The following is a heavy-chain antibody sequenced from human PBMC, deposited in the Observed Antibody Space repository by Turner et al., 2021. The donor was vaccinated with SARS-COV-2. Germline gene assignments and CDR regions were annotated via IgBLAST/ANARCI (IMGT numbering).Heavy chain of an antibody. CDR2: IWYDGSNK. CDR1: GFTFSSYG. D-gene: IGHD5-12*01. J-gene: IGHJ4*02. CDR3: ARDGGYSGHAYFDY. V-gene: IGHV3-33*01. Sequence: QVQLVESGGGVVQPGRSLRLSCAASGFTFSSYGMHWVRQAPGKGLEWVAVIWYDGSNKYYADSVKGRFTISRDNSKNTLYLQMNSLRAEDTAVYYCARDGGYSGHAYFDYWGQGTLVTVSS.